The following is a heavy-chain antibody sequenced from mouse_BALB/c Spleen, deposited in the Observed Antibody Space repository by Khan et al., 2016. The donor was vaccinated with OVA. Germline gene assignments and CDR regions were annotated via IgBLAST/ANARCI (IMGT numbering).Heavy chain of an antibody. Sequence: QVQLQQSGAELVRPGVSVKISCKASGYTFTDYAMHWVKQRHAKGLEWIGVISTNYGDADYNQKFQGKASMTEDRSSSTVYIELARLTSEDSAIYFCGRGGKFAYWGQGTLVTVSA. CDR2: ISTNYGDA. CDR1: GYTFTDYA. CDR3: GRGGKFAY. D-gene: IGHD1-1*02. V-gene: IGHV1S137*01. J-gene: IGHJ3*01.